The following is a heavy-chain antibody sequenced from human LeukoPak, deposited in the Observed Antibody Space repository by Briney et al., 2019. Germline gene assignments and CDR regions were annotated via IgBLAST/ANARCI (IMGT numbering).Heavy chain of an antibody. CDR3: AKGFDY. Sequence: PGGSLRLSCAASGFTFSSYGMHWVRQAPGKGLEWVAVISYDGSNKYYADSVKGRFTISRDNSKNTLYLQMNSLRAEDTAVYYCAKGFDYWGQGILATVSS. J-gene: IGHJ4*02. V-gene: IGHV3-30*18. CDR1: GFTFSSYG. CDR2: ISYDGSNK.